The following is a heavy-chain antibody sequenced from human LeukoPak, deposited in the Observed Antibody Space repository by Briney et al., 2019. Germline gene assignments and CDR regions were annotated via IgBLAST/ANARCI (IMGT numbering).Heavy chain of an antibody. V-gene: IGHV3-7*01. J-gene: IGHJ4*02. Sequence: GGSLRLSCAASGFSFSSFWMNWVRQAPGKGLEWVANIKEDGSEEYYVDSVKGRVTISRDNANKSLYLQMNSLRAEDTAVYYCARHGLDYWGQGTPVTVSS. CDR3: ARHGLDY. CDR2: IKEDGSEE. D-gene: IGHD2-8*01. CDR1: GFSFSSFW.